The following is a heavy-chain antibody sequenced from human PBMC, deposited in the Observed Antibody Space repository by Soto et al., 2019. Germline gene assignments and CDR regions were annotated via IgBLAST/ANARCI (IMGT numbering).Heavy chain of an antibody. D-gene: IGHD5-18*01. J-gene: IGHJ2*01. Sequence: QVQLQESGPGLVKPSQTLSLTCTVSGGSISSGGYYWSWIRQHPGKGLEWIGYIYYSGSTYYNPSLKSRVTISVDTSKNPFSLKLSSVTAADTAVYYCARDHNGGYSYGRYWYFDLWGRGTLVTVSS. CDR3: ARDHNGGYSYGRYWYFDL. CDR1: GGSISSGGYY. V-gene: IGHV4-31*03. CDR2: IYYSGST.